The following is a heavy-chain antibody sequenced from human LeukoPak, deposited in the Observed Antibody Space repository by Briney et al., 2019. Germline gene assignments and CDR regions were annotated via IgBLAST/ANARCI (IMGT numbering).Heavy chain of an antibody. V-gene: IGHV3-15*01. Sequence: PGGSLRLSCAASGFPFSNAWMSWVRQAPWKGLEWVGRIKSKTDGGTTDDAAPGKGRFTISRDDSKKTLYLQMNSLKTEDTAVYYCTTDGYRWGPRGVWGQGTTVTVSS. CDR3: TTDGYRWGPRGV. D-gene: IGHD3-16*02. CDR1: GFPFSNAW. J-gene: IGHJ6*02. CDR2: IKSKTDGGTT.